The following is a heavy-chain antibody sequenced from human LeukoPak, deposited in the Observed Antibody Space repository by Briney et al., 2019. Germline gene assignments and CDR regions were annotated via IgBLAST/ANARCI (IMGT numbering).Heavy chain of an antibody. CDR2: IYYSGST. V-gene: IGHV4-39*01. CDR1: GGSISSSSYY. CDR3: ASPKYYYDSSGYANWFDP. D-gene: IGHD3-22*01. Sequence: PSETLSLTCTVSGGSISSSSYYWGWIRQPPGKGLEWIGSIYYSGSTYYNPSLKSRVTISVDTSKNQFSLKLSSVTAADTAVYFCASPKYYYDSSGYANWFDPWGQGTLVTVSS. J-gene: IGHJ5*02.